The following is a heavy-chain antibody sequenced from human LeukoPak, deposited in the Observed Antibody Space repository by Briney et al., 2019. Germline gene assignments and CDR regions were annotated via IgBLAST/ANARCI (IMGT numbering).Heavy chain of an antibody. Sequence: ASVKVSCKASGYTFGAYYMYWVRQAPGQGLEWMGWIRPNSGGTNYTQKFQGRVTMTRDTSINTAYMELSRLTSDDTAVYYCARGQLERGAFDIWGQGTMVTVSS. CDR2: IRPNSGGT. J-gene: IGHJ3*02. V-gene: IGHV1-2*02. D-gene: IGHD1-1*01. CDR1: GYTFGAYY. CDR3: ARGQLERGAFDI.